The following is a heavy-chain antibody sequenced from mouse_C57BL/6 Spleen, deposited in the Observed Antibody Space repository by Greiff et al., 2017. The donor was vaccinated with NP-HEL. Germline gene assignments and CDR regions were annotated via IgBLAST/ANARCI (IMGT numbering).Heavy chain of an antibody. CDR2: IYPGDGDT. Sequence: VMLVESGAELVKPGASVKISCKASGYAFSSYWMNWVKQRPGKGLEWIGQIYPGDGDTNYNGKFKGKATLTADKSSSTAYMQLSSLTSEDSAVYFCARSDYDGSSSYYFDYWGQGTTLTVSS. J-gene: IGHJ2*01. CDR1: GYAFSSYW. V-gene: IGHV1-80*01. CDR3: ARSDYDGSSSYYFDY. D-gene: IGHD1-1*01.